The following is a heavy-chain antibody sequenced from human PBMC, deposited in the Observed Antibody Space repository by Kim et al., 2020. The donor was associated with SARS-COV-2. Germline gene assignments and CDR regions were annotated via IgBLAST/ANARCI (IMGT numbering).Heavy chain of an antibody. Sequence: STHSDPSPNSRATISVDTSKNQFSLKLSSVTAADTAVYYCASSRRFYFDYWGQGTLVTVSS. V-gene: IGHV4-59*01. D-gene: IGHD6-13*01. CDR3: ASSRRFYFDY. CDR2: ST. J-gene: IGHJ4*02.